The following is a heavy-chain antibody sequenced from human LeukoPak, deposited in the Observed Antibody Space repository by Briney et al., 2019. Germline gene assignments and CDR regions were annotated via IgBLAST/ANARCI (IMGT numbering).Heavy chain of an antibody. D-gene: IGHD2-15*01. Sequence: GGSLRLSCAASGFTFSSYAMSWVRQAPGKGLEWVSAIRDSGSSTHYADSVKGRFTTSRDNSKNTLYLQMNSLRAEDTAVYYCAKDPEQVVAATFDYWGQGTLVTVSS. J-gene: IGHJ4*02. CDR2: IRDSGSST. V-gene: IGHV3-23*01. CDR1: GFTFSSYA. CDR3: AKDPEQVVAATFDY.